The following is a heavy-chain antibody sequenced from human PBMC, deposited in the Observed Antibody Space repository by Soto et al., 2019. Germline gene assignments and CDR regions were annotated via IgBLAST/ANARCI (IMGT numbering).Heavy chain of an antibody. J-gene: IGHJ4*02. CDR1: GGSMRSGSYY. D-gene: IGHD3-3*01. CDR3: ARELNYDFWSGYYTGYYFDY. CDR2: IYYSGSA. V-gene: IGHV4-31*03. Sequence: SETLSLTCTVSGGSMRSGSYYWSWIRQHPGKGLEWIGYIYYSGSAYYNPSLQSRVTISVDTSKNQFSLKLSSVTAADTAVYYCARELNYDFWSGYYTGYYFDYWGQGTLVTVSS.